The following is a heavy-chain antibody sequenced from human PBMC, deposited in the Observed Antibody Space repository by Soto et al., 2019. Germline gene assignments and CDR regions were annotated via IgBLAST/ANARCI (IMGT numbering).Heavy chain of an antibody. V-gene: IGHV4-28*05. CDR1: GYSISGPNW. Sequence: PSETLSLTCAVSGYSISGPNWWAWIRQPPGKGLELIGYIHDSGTIYNNPSLKSRVTMSVDTSKNQFSLKMNSLTAVDTAVYYCARKSSIVWHSFDYWGKGPLVTVSS. D-gene: IGHD3-3*02. CDR2: IHDSGTI. J-gene: IGHJ4*02. CDR3: ARKSSIVWHSFDY.